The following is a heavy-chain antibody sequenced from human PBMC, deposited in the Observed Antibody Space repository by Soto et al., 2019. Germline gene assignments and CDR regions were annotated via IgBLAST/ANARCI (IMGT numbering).Heavy chain of an antibody. V-gene: IGHV4-39*01. J-gene: IGHJ6*02. CDR2: IYYSGST. CDR1: GGSISSSSYY. D-gene: IGHD3-3*01. Sequence: SETLSLTCTVSGGSISSSSYYWTWIRQPPGKGLEWIGSIYYSGSTNYKLSLKSRVTILVDTSNNQFSLKLSSVTASDTAVYYCARQSGYYYYGMDVWGQGTTVTVSS. CDR3: ARQSGYYYYGMDV.